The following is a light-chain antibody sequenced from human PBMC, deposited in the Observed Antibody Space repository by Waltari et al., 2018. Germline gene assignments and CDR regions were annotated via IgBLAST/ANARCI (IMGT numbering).Light chain of an antibody. CDR3: QTGGHGTWV. CDR2: VNSDGSH. J-gene: IGLJ3*02. V-gene: IGLV4-69*01. CDR1: RGHSTNV. Sequence: QLVLTQSPSASASLGASVKLTCTLSRGHSTNVIAWLQKRPEKGPRYLMKVNSDGSHHKGDEIPDRFSGSSSGAERYLTISSLQSEDEADYYCQTGGHGTWVFGGGTKLTVL.